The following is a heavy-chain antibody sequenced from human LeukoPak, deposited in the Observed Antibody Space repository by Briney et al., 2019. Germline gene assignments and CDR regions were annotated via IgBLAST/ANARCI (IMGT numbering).Heavy chain of an antibody. CDR1: GFTFSSYG. J-gene: IGHJ4*02. D-gene: IGHD3-22*01. Sequence: GRSLRLSCAASGFTFSSYGMHWVRQAPGKGLEWVSVIYSGGSTYYADSVKGRFTISRDNSKNTLYLQMNSLRAEDTAVYYCARYYYDSSGYYWGQGTLVTVSS. CDR3: ARYYYDSSGYY. CDR2: IYSGGST. V-gene: IGHV3-66*01.